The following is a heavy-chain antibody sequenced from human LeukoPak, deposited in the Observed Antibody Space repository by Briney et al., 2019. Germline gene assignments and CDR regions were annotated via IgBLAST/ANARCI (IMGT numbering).Heavy chain of an antibody. V-gene: IGHV3-21*01. CDR3: ARSRTTVTKDALDY. CDR1: GFTFSSYS. CDR2: ISSTSTYI. Sequence: SGGSLRLSCAASGFTFSSYSMNWVRQAPGKGLEWVSSISSTSTYIYYAESVKGRFTISRDNAKNSLYLQMNSLRAEDTAVYYCARSRTTVTKDALDYWGQGTLVTVSS. D-gene: IGHD4-17*01. J-gene: IGHJ4*02.